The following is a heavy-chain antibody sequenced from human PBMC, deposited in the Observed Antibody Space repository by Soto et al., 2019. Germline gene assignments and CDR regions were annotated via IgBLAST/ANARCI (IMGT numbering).Heavy chain of an antibody. CDR3: ARDGPRWSLNWFDP. Sequence: SETLSLTCAVYGGSFSGYYWSWIRQPPGKGLEWIGEINHSGSTNYNPSLKSRVTMSVDTSKNQFSLKLSSVTAADTAVYYCARDGPRWSLNWFDPWGQGTLVTVSS. CDR1: GGSFSGYY. V-gene: IGHV4-34*01. CDR2: INHSGST. J-gene: IGHJ5*02. D-gene: IGHD2-15*01.